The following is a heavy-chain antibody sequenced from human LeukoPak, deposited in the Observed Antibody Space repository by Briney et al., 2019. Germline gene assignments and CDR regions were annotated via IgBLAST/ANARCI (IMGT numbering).Heavy chain of an antibody. CDR2: IYYSGST. Sequence: SETLSLTCTVSGGSISSYYWSWIRQPPGKGLEWIGYIYYSGSTNYNPSLKSRVTISVGTSKNQFSLKLSSVTAADTAVYYCARAGFQTTRGNYYYYMDVWGKGTTVTVSS. J-gene: IGHJ6*03. CDR1: GGSISSYY. V-gene: IGHV4-59*01. D-gene: IGHD1-1*01. CDR3: ARAGFQTTRGNYYYYMDV.